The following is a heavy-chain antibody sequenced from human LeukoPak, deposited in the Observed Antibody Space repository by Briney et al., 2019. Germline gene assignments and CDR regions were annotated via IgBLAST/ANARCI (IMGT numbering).Heavy chain of an antibody. Sequence: SETLSLTCTVSGGSISSYYWSWIRQPPGKGLEWIGYVYNSRGTNYNPSLKSRVTISVDMSKNQFSLNLSSVTAADTAVYYCARWQNTMVRGVRPFNWFDPWGQGTLVTVSS. D-gene: IGHD3-10*01. CDR3: ARWQNTMVRGVRPFNWFDP. V-gene: IGHV4-59*12. CDR2: VYNSRGT. CDR1: GGSISSYY. J-gene: IGHJ5*02.